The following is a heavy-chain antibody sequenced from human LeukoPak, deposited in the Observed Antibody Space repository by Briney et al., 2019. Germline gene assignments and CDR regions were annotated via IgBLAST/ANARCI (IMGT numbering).Heavy chain of an antibody. Sequence: SVKVSCKASGGTFSSYAISWVRQAPGQGLEWMGGIIPIFGTANYAQKFQGRVTITADGSTSRAYMEMSSLRSEDTAVYYCARDLEVNSRGYDSDWGQGTLVTVSS. D-gene: IGHD5-12*01. CDR3: ARDLEVNSRGYDSD. V-gene: IGHV1-69*13. CDR1: GGTFSSYA. CDR2: IIPIFGTA. J-gene: IGHJ4*02.